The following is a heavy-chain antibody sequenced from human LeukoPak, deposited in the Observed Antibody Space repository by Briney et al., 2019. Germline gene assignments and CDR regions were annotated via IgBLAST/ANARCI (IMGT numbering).Heavy chain of an antibody. CDR1: GGSLTNYH. D-gene: IGHD5-24*01. V-gene: IGHV4-59*01. CDR3: AREGRGMATIIDY. CDR2: VYNSGTT. Sequence: PSETLSLTCTVSGGSLTNYHWTWIRQPPGKGLEYIGYVYNSGTTFYNPSLKSRVTISVDTSKNQFSLKLSSVTAADTAVYYCAREGRGMATIIDYWGQGTLVTVSS. J-gene: IGHJ4*02.